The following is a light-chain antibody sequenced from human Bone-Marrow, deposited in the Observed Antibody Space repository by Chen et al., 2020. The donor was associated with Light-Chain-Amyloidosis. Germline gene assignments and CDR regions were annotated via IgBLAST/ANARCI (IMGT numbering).Light chain of an antibody. CDR1: SGSIATNY. CDR2: EDD. J-gene: IGLJ3*02. Sequence: NFMLTQPHSVSESPGKTVIISCTRSSGSIATNYVQWYQQRPGSSPTTVIYEDDQRPSGVPDRFSGSIDRSSNSASLTISGRKTEDETDYYCQSYQGSLQGVCGGGTKLTVL. CDR3: QSYQGSLQGV. V-gene: IGLV6-57*01.